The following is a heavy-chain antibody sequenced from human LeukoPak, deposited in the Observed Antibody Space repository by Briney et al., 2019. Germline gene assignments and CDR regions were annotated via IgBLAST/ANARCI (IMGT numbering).Heavy chain of an antibody. CDR1: GGSLSSYY. D-gene: IGHD6-19*01. CDR2: IYYSGST. CDR3: ARQHSSGWSPYYFDY. J-gene: IGHJ4*02. V-gene: IGHV4-59*01. Sequence: PPEALSLTCPVSGGSLSSYYWSWIRPPPGRELEGIGYIYYSGSTNYNPSLKSRVTISVDTSKNQFSLKLSSVTAADTAVYYCARQHSSGWSPYYFDYWGQGTLVTVSS.